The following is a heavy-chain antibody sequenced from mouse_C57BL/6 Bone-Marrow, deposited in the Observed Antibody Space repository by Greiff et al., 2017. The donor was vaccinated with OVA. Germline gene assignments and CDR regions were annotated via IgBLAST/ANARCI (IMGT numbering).Heavy chain of an antibody. D-gene: IGHD2-5*01. CDR3: TTDYSNYASWFAY. CDR1: GFNIKDDY. Sequence: EVQRVESGAELVRPGASVKLSCTASGFNIKDDYMHWVKQRPEQGLEWIGWIDPENGDTEYASKFQGKATITADTSSNTAYLQLSSLTSEDTAVYYCTTDYSNYASWFAYWGQGTLVTVSA. CDR2: IDPENGDT. V-gene: IGHV14-4*01. J-gene: IGHJ3*01.